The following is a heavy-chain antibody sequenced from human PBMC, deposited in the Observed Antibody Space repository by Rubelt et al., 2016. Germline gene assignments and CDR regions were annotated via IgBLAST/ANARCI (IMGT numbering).Heavy chain of an antibody. Sequence: QLQLQESGPGLVKPSETLSLTCTVSGGSISSSSYYWGCIRQPPGKGLEWIGSVYYSGSTYYKPSLKSRVTISVDTSKNPFALKLSSVTAADTAVYYCARQWPGAEAAFDYWGQGTLVPSPQ. D-gene: IGHD6-13*01. V-gene: IGHV4-39*01. CDR3: ARQWPGAEAAFDY. J-gene: IGHJ4*02. CDR2: VYYSGST. CDR1: GGSISSSSYY.